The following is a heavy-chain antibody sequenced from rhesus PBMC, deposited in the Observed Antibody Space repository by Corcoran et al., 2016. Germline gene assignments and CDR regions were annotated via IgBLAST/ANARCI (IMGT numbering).Heavy chain of an antibody. CDR1: GASISSTY. Sequence: QVQLQESGPGLVKPSETLPLTCAVSGASISSTYWTWIRQPPGKGLGWIGFINGVSGTTTYSPSLKNRVTISKDASKNQFSLNLSSVTAADTAVYYCARSLKPFDNSFDVWGRGVLVTVSS. CDR2: INGVSGTT. J-gene: IGHJ5-2*02. CDR3: ARSLKPFDNSFDV. V-gene: IGHV4-147*01.